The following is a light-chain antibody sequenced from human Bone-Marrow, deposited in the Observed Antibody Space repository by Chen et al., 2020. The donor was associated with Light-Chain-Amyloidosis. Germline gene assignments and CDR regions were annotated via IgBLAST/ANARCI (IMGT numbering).Light chain of an antibody. J-gene: IGKJ3*01. CDR2: ATS. V-gene: IGKV1-9*01. Sequence: DIQLTQSPSFLSASVGDRVTITCRASQDIGDHLAWFQQTPGKAPKLLIYATSTLQTGVPSRFSGSGSGTQFTLTISSPQPEDFATYYCQHLNSYLFTFGPGTKVDFK. CDR3: QHLNSYLFT. CDR1: QDIGDH.